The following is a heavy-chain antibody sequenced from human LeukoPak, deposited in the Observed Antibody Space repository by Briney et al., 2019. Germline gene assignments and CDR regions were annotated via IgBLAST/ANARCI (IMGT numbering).Heavy chain of an antibody. CDR1: GVSFSSSA. V-gene: IGHV1-69*04. D-gene: IGHD1-1*01. Sequence: ASVKVSCKASGVSFSSSAISWVRQAPGQGLEWMGRIIVSLGTPKYAQKFQGRVTINVDKSTDTAYMELSSLTSEDTAVYYCARAPGGLDIWGQGTQVTVSS. CDR2: IIVSLGTP. CDR3: ARAPGGLDI. J-gene: IGHJ3*02.